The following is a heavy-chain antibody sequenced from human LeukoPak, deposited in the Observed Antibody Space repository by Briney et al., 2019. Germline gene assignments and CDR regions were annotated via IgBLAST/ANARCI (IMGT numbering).Heavy chain of an antibody. D-gene: IGHD3-22*01. CDR1: GDSISSGTYY. V-gene: IGHV4-61*02. CDR3: AREGYYYDSSGYSGWFDP. CDR2: IYTSGST. J-gene: IGHJ5*02. Sequence: SETLSLTCTVSGDSISSGTYYWNWIRQPAGKGLEWIGRIYTSGSTIYNPSLKSRVTISVDTSKNQFSLKLSSVTAADTAVYYCAREGYYYDSSGYSGWFDPWGQGTLVTVSS.